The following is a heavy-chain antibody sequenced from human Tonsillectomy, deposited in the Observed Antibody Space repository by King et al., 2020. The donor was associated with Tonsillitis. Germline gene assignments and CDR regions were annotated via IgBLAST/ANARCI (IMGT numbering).Heavy chain of an antibody. CDR1: GFTFSSYS. CDR2: ISSSSSTI. Sequence: VQLVESGGGLVQPGGSLRLSCAASGFTFSSYSMNWVRQAPGKGLEWVSYISSSSSTIYYADSVKGRFTISRDNAKNPLYLQMNSLRAEDTAVYYCASKDDYYDMDVWGQGTTVTVSS. D-gene: IGHD2-15*01. J-gene: IGHJ6*02. V-gene: IGHV3-48*04. CDR3: ASKDDYYDMDV.